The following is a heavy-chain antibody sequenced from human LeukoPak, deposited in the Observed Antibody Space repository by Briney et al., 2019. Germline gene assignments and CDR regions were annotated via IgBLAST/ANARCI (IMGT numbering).Heavy chain of an antibody. CDR1: GGSISSYY. D-gene: IGHD3-10*01. CDR2: INHSGST. CDR3: ARVDYYGSGSYYNRNWFDP. J-gene: IGHJ5*02. Sequence: SETLSLTCTVSGGSISSYYWSWIRQPPGKGLEWIGEINHSGSTNYNPSLKSRVTISVDTSKNQFSLKLSSVTAADTAVYYCARVDYYGSGSYYNRNWFDPWGQGTLVTVSS. V-gene: IGHV4-34*01.